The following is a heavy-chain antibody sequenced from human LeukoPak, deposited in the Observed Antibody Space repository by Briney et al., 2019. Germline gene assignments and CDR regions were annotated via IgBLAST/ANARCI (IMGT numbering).Heavy chain of an antibody. D-gene: IGHD3-9*01. CDR2: ISSSSSYI. J-gene: IGHJ4*02. CDR3: ARDPTYFDWLPVY. CDR1: GFTFSSYS. V-gene: IGHV3-21*01. Sequence: PGGSLRLSCAPSGFTFSSYSMNWVRQAPGKGLEWVSSISSSSSYIYYADSVKGRFTISRDNAKNSLYLQMNSLRAEDTAVYYCARDPTYFDWLPVYWGQGTLVTVSS.